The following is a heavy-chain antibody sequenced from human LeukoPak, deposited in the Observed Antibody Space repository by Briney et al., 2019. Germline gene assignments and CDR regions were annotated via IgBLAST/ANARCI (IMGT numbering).Heavy chain of an antibody. CDR2: IYYSGST. CDR3: ARTVGAPKNWFDP. J-gene: IGHJ5*02. CDR1: GGSISSYY. Sequence: SSETLSPTCTVSGGSISSYYWSWIRQPPGKGLEWIGYIYYSGSTNYNPSLKSRVTISVDTSKNQFSLKLSSVTAADTAVYYCARTVGAPKNWFDPWGQGTLVTVSS. D-gene: IGHD1-26*01. V-gene: IGHV4-59*01.